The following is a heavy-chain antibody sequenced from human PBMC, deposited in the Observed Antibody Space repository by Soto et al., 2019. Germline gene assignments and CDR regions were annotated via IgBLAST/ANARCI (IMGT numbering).Heavy chain of an antibody. CDR1: GYNFRDYY. Sequence: GASVKVSCKASGYNFRDYYMHWVRQAPGQGLEWMGWINPNSGGTNLPQKFQARVAMTRDTSINTVYMELTRLRSDDTAVYYCARSYDILTGLNWLDPWGQGTQVTVSS. CDR3: ARSYDILTGLNWLDP. J-gene: IGHJ5*02. CDR2: INPNSGGT. V-gene: IGHV1-2*02. D-gene: IGHD3-9*01.